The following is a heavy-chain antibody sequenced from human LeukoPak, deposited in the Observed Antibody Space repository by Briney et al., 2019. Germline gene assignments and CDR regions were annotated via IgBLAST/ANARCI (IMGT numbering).Heavy chain of an antibody. CDR2: INHSGST. V-gene: IGHV4-34*01. D-gene: IGHD2-2*01. J-gene: IGHJ6*02. CDR3: ARLKYRYYGMDV. Sequence: SSETLSLTCAVYGGSFSGYYWSWIRQPPGKGLEWIGEINHSGSTNYNPSLKSRVTISVDTSKNQFSLKLSSVTAADTAVYYCARLKYRYYGMDVWGQGTTVTVSS. CDR1: GGSFSGYY.